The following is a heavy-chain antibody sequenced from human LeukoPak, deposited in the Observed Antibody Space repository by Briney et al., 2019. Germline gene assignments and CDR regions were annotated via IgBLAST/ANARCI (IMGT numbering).Heavy chain of an antibody. CDR2: IGGSSTYI. CDR1: GFTFNTYI. J-gene: IGHJ4*02. CDR3: ARGGNSAWLDPPLPPDY. Sequence: GGSLRLSCAASGFTFNTYIMHWVCQAPGKGLEWVSSIGGSSTYIHYADSLKGRFTISRDNAKNSLYLQVNSLRAEDTGVYYCARGGNSAWLDPPLPPDYWGQGTLVIVSS. D-gene: IGHD6-19*01. V-gene: IGHV3-21*01.